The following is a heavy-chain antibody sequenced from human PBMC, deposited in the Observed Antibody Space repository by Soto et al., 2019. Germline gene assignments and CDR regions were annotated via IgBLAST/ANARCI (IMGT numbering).Heavy chain of an antibody. Sequence: EVQLLESGGGLVQPGRSLRLSCAASGFTFSSYAMTWVRQTPGKGLEWVSAISDSGGKTYYADSVKGRFTISRDNSNNTLYLQINSLRPDDTAVYYSTLHGSGRTCGSWGQGTLVTVSS. CDR3: TLHGSGRTCGS. D-gene: IGHD2-15*01. V-gene: IGHV3-23*01. J-gene: IGHJ5*02. CDR1: GFTFSSYA. CDR2: ISDSGGKT.